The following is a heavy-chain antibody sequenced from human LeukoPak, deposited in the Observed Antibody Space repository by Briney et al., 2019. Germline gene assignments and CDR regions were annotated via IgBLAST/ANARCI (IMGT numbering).Heavy chain of an antibody. CDR1: GYTFTGFY. J-gene: IGHJ1*01. CDR3: ARDLDSSGWSHFQH. Sequence: ASVKVSCKASGYTFTGFYMHWARQAPGQGLEWMGWINPNSGGTNYAQKFQGRVTMSRDTSISTAYMDLSRLRSDDTAVYYCARDLDSSGWSHFQHWGQGTLVTVSS. CDR2: INPNSGGT. D-gene: IGHD6-19*01. V-gene: IGHV1-2*02.